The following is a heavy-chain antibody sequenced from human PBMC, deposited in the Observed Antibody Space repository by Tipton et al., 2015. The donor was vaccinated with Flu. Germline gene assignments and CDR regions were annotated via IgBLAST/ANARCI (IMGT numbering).Heavy chain of an antibody. V-gene: IGHV4-38-2*01. D-gene: IGHD3-3*01. CDR3: ARSDFWSGSAKAFDI. Sequence: TLSLTCSVSGDSIGSRYYWGWIRQPPGKGLQWIGSIHRTGGTHYNPSLSSRVTIAVDTSKNQFYLKLSSVTAAATAVYYCARSDFWSGSAKAFDIWGQGTMVTVSS. J-gene: IGHJ3*02. CDR1: GDSIGSRYY. CDR2: IHRTGGT.